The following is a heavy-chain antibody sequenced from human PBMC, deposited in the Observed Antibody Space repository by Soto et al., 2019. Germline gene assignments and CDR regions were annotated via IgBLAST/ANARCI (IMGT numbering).Heavy chain of an antibody. Sequence: EVQLVESGGGLVQPGRSLRLSCAASGFTFDDYAMHWVRQVPGKGLEWVSGINWNSGSIGYGDSVKSRFAISRDNAKNSLHLQMNRLSAEDTAFYYCVKDESINWYSGHFRHWGQGTLVTVSS. J-gene: IGHJ1*01. CDR2: INWNSGSI. CDR3: VKDESINWYSGHFRH. CDR1: GFTFDDYA. D-gene: IGHD6-13*01. V-gene: IGHV3-9*01.